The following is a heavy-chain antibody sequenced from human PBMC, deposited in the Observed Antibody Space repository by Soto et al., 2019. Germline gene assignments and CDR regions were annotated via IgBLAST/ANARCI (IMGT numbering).Heavy chain of an antibody. J-gene: IGHJ4*02. CDR3: ARRRTTAGLFDY. D-gene: IGHD6-25*01. CDR1: GGSMTTYY. V-gene: IGHV4-59*08. Sequence: SETLSLTCTVSGGSMTTYYWSWIRQPPGKGLEWIGYIFYSGSTCYYPSLQSRVTISLDTSKSQFSLKLSSVTAADTAVYYCARRRTTAGLFDYWGRGILVTVSS. CDR2: IFYSGST.